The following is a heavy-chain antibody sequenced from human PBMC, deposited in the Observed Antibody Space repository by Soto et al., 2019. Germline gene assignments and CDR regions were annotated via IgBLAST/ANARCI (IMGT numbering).Heavy chain of an antibody. V-gene: IGHV1-69*13. CDR3: ASTRGDIVAPINNWFDP. Sequence: SVKVSCKASGGTFSSYAISWVRQAPGQGLDWRGWIIPILGTANYAQKFQGRVTITADESTSTAYMELSSLRSEDTAVYYCASTRGDIVAPINNWFDPWGQGTLVTVSS. J-gene: IGHJ5*02. CDR1: GGTFSSYA. CDR2: IIPILGTA. D-gene: IGHD5-12*01.